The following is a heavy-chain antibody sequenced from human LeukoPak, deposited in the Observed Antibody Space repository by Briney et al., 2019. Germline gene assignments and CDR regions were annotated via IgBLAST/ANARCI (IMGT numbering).Heavy chain of an antibody. D-gene: IGHD2-21*02. V-gene: IGHV1-46*01. CDR2: INPSGGST. CDR1: GYTFISYY. CDR3: ARVPLVVVTAMNGPKHHYYYYYMDV. Sequence: ASVKVSCKASGYTFISYYMHWVRQAPGQGLEWMGIINPSGGSTTYAQKFQGRVTMTRDMSTSTVYMELSSLRSEDTAVYYCARVPLVVVTAMNGPKHHYYYYYMDVWGKGTTVTISS. J-gene: IGHJ6*03.